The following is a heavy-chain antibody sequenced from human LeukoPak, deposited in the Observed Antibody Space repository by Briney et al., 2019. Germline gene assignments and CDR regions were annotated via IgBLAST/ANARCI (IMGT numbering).Heavy chain of an antibody. CDR2: IYYSGST. CDR3: AREVGAGYYYDSSGSIDY. Sequence: TPSETLSLTCTVSGGSISSGDYYWSWIRQPPGKGLEWIGYIYYSGSTYYNPSLKSRVTISVDTSKNQFSLKLSSVTAADTAVYHCAREVGAGYYYDSSGSIDYWGQGTLVTVSS. V-gene: IGHV4-30-4*01. CDR1: GGSISSGDYY. D-gene: IGHD3-22*01. J-gene: IGHJ4*02.